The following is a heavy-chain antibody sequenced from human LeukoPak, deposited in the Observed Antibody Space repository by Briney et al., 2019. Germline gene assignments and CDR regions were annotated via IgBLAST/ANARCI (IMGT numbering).Heavy chain of an antibody. V-gene: IGHV3-21*01. CDR2: IDTSGSYI. CDR3: ARGRSITLLRGVAMSDGFDI. D-gene: IGHD3-10*01. CDR1: GITFISYG. Sequence: PGGSLRLSCATSGITFISYGMHWVRQAPGKGLEWVSFIDTSGSYIYYGDSLKGRVTISRDNAKNSLYLQMNGLRAEDTAVYYCARGRSITLLRGVAMSDGFDIWGQGAMVTVSS. J-gene: IGHJ3*02.